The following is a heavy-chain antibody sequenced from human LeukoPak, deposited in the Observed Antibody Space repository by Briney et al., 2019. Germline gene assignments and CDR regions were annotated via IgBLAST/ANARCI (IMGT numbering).Heavy chain of an antibody. Sequence: GESLKISCKGSGYSFSNYWIGWVRQMPGKGLEWMGIIYPGDSGTRYSPSFQGQVTISADKSISTAYLQWSSLKASDTAMYYCARYYGGNSGRLDYWGQGTLVTVSS. D-gene: IGHD4-23*01. J-gene: IGHJ4*02. V-gene: IGHV5-51*01. CDR3: ARYYGGNSGRLDY. CDR2: IYPGDSGT. CDR1: GYSFSNYW.